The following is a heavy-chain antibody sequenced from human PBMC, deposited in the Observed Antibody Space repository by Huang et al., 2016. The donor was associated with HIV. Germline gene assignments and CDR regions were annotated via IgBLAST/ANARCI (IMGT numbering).Heavy chain of an antibody. D-gene: IGHD4-4*01. J-gene: IGHJ4*02. CDR3: ARGSLEYSVSSSLDY. Sequence: QVQLLQSGAEVKKPGSSVNVSCKASGGPFRSYSIAWVRKAPGQGLEWMASLMPVFDSPNYAQKVQGRVRVTADESTSTVYMELRDLRPDDTAVYFCARGSLEYSVSSSLDYWGQGTHVTVSS. V-gene: IGHV1-69*13. CDR2: LMPVFDSP. CDR1: GGPFRSYS.